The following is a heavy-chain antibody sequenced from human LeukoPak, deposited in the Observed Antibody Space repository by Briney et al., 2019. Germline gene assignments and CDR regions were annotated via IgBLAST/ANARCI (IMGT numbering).Heavy chain of an antibody. CDR2: IYFTGST. CDR3: ARDRSSGWYSWFDP. CDR1: GGSISGSNYN. D-gene: IGHD6-19*01. Sequence: PSETLSLTCTVSGGSISGSNYNWDWVRQPAGKGLEWIGSIYFTGSTNYNPSLKSRVTISIDMSMTQFSLKLSSVTAADTAVYYCARDRSSGWYSWFDPWGQGTLVTVSS. V-gene: IGHV4-39*02. J-gene: IGHJ5*02.